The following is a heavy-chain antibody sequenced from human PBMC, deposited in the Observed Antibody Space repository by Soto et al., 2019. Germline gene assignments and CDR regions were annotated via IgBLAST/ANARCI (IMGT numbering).Heavy chain of an antibody. CDR1: GDSVSSNIAA. CDR2: TYYRSRWYN. CDR3: AKDRMTMTVVAPFDY. Sequence: SQTLSLTCAISGDSVSSNIAAWNWIRQSPSRGLEWLGRTYYRSRWYNEYAVSVKSRITINPDTSKNQFSLQLNSVTPEDTAVYYCAKDRMTMTVVAPFDYWGQGTLVTVSS. J-gene: IGHJ4*02. D-gene: IGHD3-22*01. V-gene: IGHV6-1*01.